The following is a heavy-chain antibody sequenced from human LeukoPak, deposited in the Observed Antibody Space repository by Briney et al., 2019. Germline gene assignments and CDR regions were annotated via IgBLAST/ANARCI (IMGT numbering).Heavy chain of an antibody. V-gene: IGHV3-11*05. CDR2: ISSSSSYT. CDR3: TRGRITMVRGVLFQH. CDR1: GFAFSDYY. Sequence: GGSLRLSCAASGFAFSDYYMSWIRQAPGKGLEWVSYISSSSSYTNYADSVKGRFTISRDNAKNSLYLQMNSLRAEDTAVYYCTRGRITMVRGVLFQHWGQGTLVTVSS. D-gene: IGHD3-10*01. J-gene: IGHJ1*01.